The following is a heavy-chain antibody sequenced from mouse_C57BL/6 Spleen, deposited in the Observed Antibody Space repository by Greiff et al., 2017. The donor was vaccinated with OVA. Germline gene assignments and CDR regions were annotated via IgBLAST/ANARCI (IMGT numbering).Heavy chain of an antibody. J-gene: IGHJ2*01. CDR2: INPNNGGT. CDR3: ARRDPFDY. D-gene: IGHD3-3*01. CDR1: GYTFTDYY. V-gene: IGHV1-26*01. Sequence: VQLQQSGPELVKPGASVKISCKASGYTFTDYYMNWVKQSHGKSLEWIGDINPNNGGTSYNQKFKGKATLTVDKSSSTAYMELRSLTSEDSAVYYCARRDPFDYWGQGTTLTVSS.